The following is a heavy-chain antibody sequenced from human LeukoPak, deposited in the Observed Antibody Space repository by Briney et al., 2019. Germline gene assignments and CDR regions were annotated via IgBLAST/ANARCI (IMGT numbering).Heavy chain of an antibody. CDR3: ARRSQGGSGLDY. J-gene: IGHJ4*02. Sequence: ASVKVSCKASGYTFTGYYMHWVRQAPGQGLEWMGWINPNSGGTNYAQKFQGRVTMTRDTSISTAYMELSRLRSDDTAVYYCARRSQGGSGLDYWGQGTLVTVSS. V-gene: IGHV1-2*02. D-gene: IGHD2-15*01. CDR1: GYTFTGYY. CDR2: INPNSGGT.